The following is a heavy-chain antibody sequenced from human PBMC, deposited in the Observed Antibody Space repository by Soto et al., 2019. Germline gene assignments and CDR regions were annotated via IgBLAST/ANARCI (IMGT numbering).Heavy chain of an antibody. Sequence: XGSLILSCSAAGFTFSNAWMSWVRQAPGKGLEWVGRIKSKTDGGTTDYAAPVKGRFTISRDDSKNTLYLQMNSLKTEDTAVYYCTTDYYDSSGPFDYWGQGTLVTVSS. D-gene: IGHD3-22*01. J-gene: IGHJ4*02. V-gene: IGHV3-15*01. CDR3: TTDYYDSSGPFDY. CDR1: GFTFSNAW. CDR2: IKSKTDGGTT.